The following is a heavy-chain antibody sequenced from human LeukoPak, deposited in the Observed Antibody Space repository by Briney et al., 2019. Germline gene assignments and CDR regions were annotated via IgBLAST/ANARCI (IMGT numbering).Heavy chain of an antibody. CDR1: GYTFTSYY. CDR2: INPSGGST. V-gene: IGHV1-46*01. CDR3: ARGSDDYYDSSGPSPDFDY. D-gene: IGHD3-22*01. J-gene: IGHJ4*02. Sequence: ASVKVSCKASGYTFTSYYMHWVRQAPGQGLEWMGIINPSGGSTSYAQKFQGRVTMARDMSTSSVYMELSSLRSEDTAVYYCARGSDDYYDSSGPSPDFDYWGQGTLVTVSS.